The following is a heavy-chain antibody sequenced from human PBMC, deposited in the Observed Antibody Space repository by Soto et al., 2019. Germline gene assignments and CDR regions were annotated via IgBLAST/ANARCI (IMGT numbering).Heavy chain of an antibody. D-gene: IGHD3-9*01. CDR1: GGSVTSSTSS. Sequence: QVQLQESGPGLVNPSETLSLTCTVSGGSVTSSTSSWAWVRQPPGKGLHWIGTIFYGHGTYYNPSLDSRVTISRDTSKIQFSLELTSVTAADTAVYYCARQPTGYPNWFDAWGRGILVIVSS. V-gene: IGHV4-39*01. J-gene: IGHJ5*02. CDR2: IFYGHGT. CDR3: ARQPTGYPNWFDA.